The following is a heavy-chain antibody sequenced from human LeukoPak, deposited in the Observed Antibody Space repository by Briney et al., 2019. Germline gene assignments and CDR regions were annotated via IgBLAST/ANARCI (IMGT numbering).Heavy chain of an antibody. J-gene: IGHJ5*02. Sequence: ASVKVSCKASGYTFTSYYMHWVRQAPGQGLEWMGLINPSGGSTSYAQKFQGRVTMTRDTSTSTVYMELSSLRSEDTAVYYCARDPRYCSGGSCYNFRFDPWGQGTLVTVSS. V-gene: IGHV1-46*01. CDR2: INPSGGST. D-gene: IGHD2-15*01. CDR3: ARDPRYCSGGSCYNFRFDP. CDR1: GYTFTSYY.